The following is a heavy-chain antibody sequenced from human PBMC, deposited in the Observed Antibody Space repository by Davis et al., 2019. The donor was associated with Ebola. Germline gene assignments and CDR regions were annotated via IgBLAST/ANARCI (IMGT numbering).Heavy chain of an antibody. J-gene: IGHJ6*02. CDR1: GGSFSGHY. CDR3: ARWGMDV. Sequence: SETLSLTCAVYGGSFSGHYWTWIRQPPGKGLEWIGEINHSGSTNYDPSFKSRVTISVDTSKNQFSLKLSSVTAADTAVYYCARWGMDVWGQGTTVTVSS. V-gene: IGHV4-34*01. CDR2: INHSGST.